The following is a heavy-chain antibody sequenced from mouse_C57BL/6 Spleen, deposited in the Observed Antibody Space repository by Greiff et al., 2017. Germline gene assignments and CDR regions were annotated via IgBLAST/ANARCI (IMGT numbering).Heavy chain of an antibody. CDR1: GYAFTNYL. J-gene: IGHJ2*01. V-gene: IGHV1-54*01. Sequence: VQLQQSGAELVRPGTSVKVSCKASGYAFTNYLIEWVKQRPGQGLEWIGVINPGSGGTNYNEKFKGKATLTADKSSSTAYMQLSSLTSEDSAVYFCARKGGENYWGQGTTLTVSS. CDR2: INPGSGGT. CDR3: ARKGGENY.